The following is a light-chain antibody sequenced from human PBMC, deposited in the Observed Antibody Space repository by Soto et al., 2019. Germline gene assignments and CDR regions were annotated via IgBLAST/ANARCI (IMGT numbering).Light chain of an antibody. J-gene: IGKJ1*01. V-gene: IGKV1-39*01. CDR2: AAS. Sequence: DIQMTQSPSSLSASVGDRVTITCRASQTINSYLNWYQQKPGKAPKVLIYAASSLQSGVPSRFSGSGSGTDFTLTISNLQPEDFATYYCQQSYSTFTWTFGQGTKVEIK. CDR3: QQSYSTFTWT. CDR1: QTINSY.